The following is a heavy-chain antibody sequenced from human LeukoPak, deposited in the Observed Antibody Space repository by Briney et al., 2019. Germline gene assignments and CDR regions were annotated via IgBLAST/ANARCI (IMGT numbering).Heavy chain of an antibody. D-gene: IGHD1-26*01. Sequence: GGSLSLSCAASGLTFSSYAMSWFRQAPGKGLEWVSGITSGFTPHYADSVKGRFTISRDNSKNTFHLQMNSLRAEDTAVYYCAKDYSDSRVGDVFFEYWGQGTLVTVSS. CDR1: GLTFSSYA. J-gene: IGHJ4*02. CDR2: ITSGFTP. CDR3: AKDYSDSRVGDVFFEY. V-gene: IGHV3-23*01.